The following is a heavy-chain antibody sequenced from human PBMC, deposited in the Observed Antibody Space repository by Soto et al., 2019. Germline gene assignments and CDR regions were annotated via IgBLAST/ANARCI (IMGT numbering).Heavy chain of an antibody. D-gene: IGHD1-20*01. J-gene: IGHJ6*03. Sequence: SETLSLTCAVYGGSFSGYYWSWIRQPPGKGLEWIGEINHSGSTNYNPSLKSRVTISVDTSKNQFSLKLSSVTAADTAVYYCARAAPNWTHGGYYYYMDVWGKGTTVTVSS. CDR1: GGSFSGYY. CDR3: ARAAPNWTHGGYYYYMDV. CDR2: INHSGST. V-gene: IGHV4-34*01.